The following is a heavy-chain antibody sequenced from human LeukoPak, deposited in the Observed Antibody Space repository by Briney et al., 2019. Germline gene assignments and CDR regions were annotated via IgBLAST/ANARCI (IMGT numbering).Heavy chain of an antibody. CDR3: ARDYYGSGSYHY. CDR2: ISSSGSTI. D-gene: IGHD3-10*01. Sequence: GGSLRLSCAASGFTFSSYEMNWVRQAPGKGLDWVSYISSSGSTIYYADSVKGRFTISRDNAKNSLYLQMNSLRAEDTAVYYCARDYYGSGSYHYWGQGTLVTVSS. J-gene: IGHJ4*02. CDR1: GFTFSSYE. V-gene: IGHV3-48*03.